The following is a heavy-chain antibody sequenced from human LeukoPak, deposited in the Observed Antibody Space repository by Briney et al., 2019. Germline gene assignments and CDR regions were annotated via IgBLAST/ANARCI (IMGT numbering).Heavy chain of an antibody. CDR2: ISGSGGRT. J-gene: IGHJ4*02. V-gene: IGHV3-23*01. Sequence: GGSLRLSCAVSGITLSNYGMSWVRQAPGKGLEWVAGISGSGGRTNYADSVKGRFTISRDSPKNTLYLQMNSLRAEDTAVYFCAKRGVVIRVVLVGFHKEAYYFDSWGQGALVTVSS. D-gene: IGHD3-10*01. CDR1: GITLSNYG. CDR3: AKRGVVIRVVLVGFHKEAYYFDS.